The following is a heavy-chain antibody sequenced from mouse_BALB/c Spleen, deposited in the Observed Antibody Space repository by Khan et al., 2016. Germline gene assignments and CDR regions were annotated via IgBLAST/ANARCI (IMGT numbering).Heavy chain of an antibody. V-gene: IGHV2-9*02. CDR1: GFSLTSYG. CDR3: ARYYYGSSYDYFDY. CDR2: IWAGGST. Sequence: QVQLQQSGPGLVAPSQSLSITCTVSGFSLTSYGVHWVRQPPGKGLEWLGVIWAGGSTNYNSALMSRLSISKDNSKSQVFLKMNSLQTDDTAMYYCARYYYGSSYDYFDYWGQGTTLTVSS. J-gene: IGHJ2*01. D-gene: IGHD1-1*01.